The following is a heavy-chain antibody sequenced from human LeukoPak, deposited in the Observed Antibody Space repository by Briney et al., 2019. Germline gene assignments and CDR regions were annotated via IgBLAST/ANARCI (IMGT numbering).Heavy chain of an antibody. CDR1: GFTFSSYG. CDR3: ARASDHYDTYPDP. Sequence: PGRSLRLSCAASGFTFSSYGMHWVRQAPGKGLEWVALIWYDGSNRYYADSVKGRFTISRDTSKNTLYLQMNSLRAEDTAVYYCARASDHYDTYPDPWGQGTLVTVSS. V-gene: IGHV3-33*01. D-gene: IGHD3-22*01. J-gene: IGHJ5*02. CDR2: IWYDGSNR.